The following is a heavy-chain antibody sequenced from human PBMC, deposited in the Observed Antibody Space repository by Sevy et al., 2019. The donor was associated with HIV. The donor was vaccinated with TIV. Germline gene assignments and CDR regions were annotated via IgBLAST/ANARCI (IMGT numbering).Heavy chain of an antibody. CDR3: AKDRKNSGSDPYYYYYGMDV. Sequence: GGSLRLSCAASGFTLSSYAMSWVRQAPGKGLEWVSAISGSGGSTYYANSVKGRFTISRDNSKNTLYLQMNSLRAEDTAVYYCAKDRKNSGSDPYYYYYGMDVWGQGTTVTVSS. V-gene: IGHV3-23*01. D-gene: IGHD1-26*01. CDR1: GFTLSSYA. CDR2: ISGSGGST. J-gene: IGHJ6*02.